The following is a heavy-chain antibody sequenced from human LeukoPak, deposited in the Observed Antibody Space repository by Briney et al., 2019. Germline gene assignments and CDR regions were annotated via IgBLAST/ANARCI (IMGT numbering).Heavy chain of an antibody. CDR2: INPNSGGT. CDR3: ASPIYCTNGVCSPGGYYYMDV. Sequence: ASVKVSCKASGYTFTGYYMHWVRQAPGQGLEWMGWINPNSGGTNYAQKFQGRVTMTRDTSISTAYMELSRLRSDDTAVYYCASPIYCTNGVCSPGGYYYMDVWGKGTTVTVSS. V-gene: IGHV1-2*02. D-gene: IGHD2-8*01. CDR1: GYTFTGYY. J-gene: IGHJ6*03.